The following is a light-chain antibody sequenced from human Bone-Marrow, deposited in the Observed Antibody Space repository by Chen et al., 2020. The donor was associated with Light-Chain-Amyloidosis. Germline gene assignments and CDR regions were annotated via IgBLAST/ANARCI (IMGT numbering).Light chain of an antibody. Sequence: VVLTKSPATLSVSPGERATLSCRASQSVSSNLAWYQHKPGQAPRLLIYCAFSRATGVPPRFSGSGSGTDFTLTITSLQSEDSAVYYCQQYGLTFGQGTKVEIK. CDR1: QSVSSN. J-gene: IGKJ1*01. V-gene: IGKV3-15*01. CDR2: CAF. CDR3: QQYGLT.